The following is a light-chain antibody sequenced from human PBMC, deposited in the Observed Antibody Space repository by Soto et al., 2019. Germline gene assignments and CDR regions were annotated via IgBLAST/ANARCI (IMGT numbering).Light chain of an antibody. V-gene: IGKV3-20*01. CDR1: QSVTSRY. CDR2: GAS. Sequence: EIVLTQSPGTLSLSPGERATLSCRASQSVTSRYLAWYQQKPGQATRLLIYGASSRATGIPDRFSGSGSGTDFTLTISRLEPEDFAVYSCLHYGSTLTFCGGTKVEIK. J-gene: IGKJ4*01. CDR3: LHYGSTLT.